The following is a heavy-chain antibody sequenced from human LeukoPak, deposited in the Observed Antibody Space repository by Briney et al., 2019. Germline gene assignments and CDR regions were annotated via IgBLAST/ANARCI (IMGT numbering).Heavy chain of an antibody. CDR2: IYYSGST. CDR1: GGSISGSSYY. V-gene: IGHV4-39*01. Sequence: SETLSLTCTVSGGSISGSSYYWGWIRQPPGKGLEWIGSIYYSGSTYYNPSLKSRVSISVDTSRTQFSLKLSSVTAADTAVYYCASLLRYSSGWLYAFDIWGQGTMVTVSS. J-gene: IGHJ3*02. CDR3: ASLLRYSSGWLYAFDI. D-gene: IGHD6-19*01.